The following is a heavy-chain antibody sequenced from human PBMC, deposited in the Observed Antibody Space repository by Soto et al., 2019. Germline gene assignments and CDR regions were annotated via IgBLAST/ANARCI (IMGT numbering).Heavy chain of an antibody. CDR2: MYYTGTT. CDR3: ARDRYGDYPL. V-gene: IGHV4-38-2*02. CDR1: GYSISSGYY. D-gene: IGHD4-17*01. Sequence: SETLSLTCAVSGYSISSGYYWGWIRQPPGKGLEWIVNMYYTGTTYYNPSLKSRVTISVDTSKNQFSLKLNSVTAADTAVYYCARDRYGDYPLWGQGTLV. J-gene: IGHJ4*02.